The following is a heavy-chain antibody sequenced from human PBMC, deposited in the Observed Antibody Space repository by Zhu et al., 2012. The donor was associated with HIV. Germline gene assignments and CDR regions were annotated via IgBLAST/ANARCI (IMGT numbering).Heavy chain of an antibody. CDR3: ARGVGYDISRTTL. CDR2: IDNRGGNT. V-gene: IGHV3-11*04. J-gene: IGHJ4*02. D-gene: IGHD5-12*01. CDR1: GFDFSDSY. Sequence: QVQLVESGGGLVKPGGSLRLSCAVSGFDFSDSYMGWIRQPPGKGLEWLSYIDNRGGNTYYADSIQGRFIISRDNAKNSLFLQMKSLRVEDTAVYYCARGVGYDISRTTLGAQGTLVTVS.